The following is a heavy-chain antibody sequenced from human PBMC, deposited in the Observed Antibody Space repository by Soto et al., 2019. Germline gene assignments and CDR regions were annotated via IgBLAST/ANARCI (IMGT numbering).Heavy chain of an antibody. V-gene: IGHV3-23*01. CDR3: AKGQDSGWYFFDY. CDR1: VFTFTAYV. CDR2: ISGSGGST. J-gene: IGHJ4*02. D-gene: IGHD6-19*01. Sequence: HPGGSLRLPCAASVFTFTAYVVTWVRLAPGKGLESVSAISGSGGSTYYADSVKGRFSISRDNSKNTLYLQMNSLRAEYTAIYYCAKGQDSGWYFFDYWGQGTLVTVSS.